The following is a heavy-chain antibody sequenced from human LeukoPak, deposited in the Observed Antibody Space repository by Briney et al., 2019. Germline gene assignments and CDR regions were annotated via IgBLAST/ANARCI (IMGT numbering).Heavy chain of an antibody. J-gene: IGHJ4*02. CDR1: GFTFSSYA. CDR2: ISGSGGST. CDR3: AKGGDYYGSRSLDY. Sequence: GGSLRLSCAASGFTFSSYAMSWVRQAPGKGLEWVSAISGSGGSTYYADSVKGRFTISRDNSKNTLYLQMNSLRAEDTAVYYCAKGGDYYGSRSLDYWGERKLVTVSS. V-gene: IGHV3-23*01. D-gene: IGHD3-10*01.